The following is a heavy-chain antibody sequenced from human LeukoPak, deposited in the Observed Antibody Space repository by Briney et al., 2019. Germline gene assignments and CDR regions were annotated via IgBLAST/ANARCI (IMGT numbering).Heavy chain of an antibody. CDR1: GFTFSIFG. CDR2: ISYDGSNK. J-gene: IGHJ6*02. CDR3: ARDRSHITGTTRYYYGMDV. Sequence: PGRSLRLSCAASGFTFSIFGMHWVPHTPRKGLEWGAVISYDGSNKYYTASAKGRFTISRDNSKNTLLLQMNSLTAEDTAVYYCARDRSHITGTTRYYYGMDVWGQGTTVTVSS. V-gene: IGHV3-30*03. D-gene: IGHD1-7*01.